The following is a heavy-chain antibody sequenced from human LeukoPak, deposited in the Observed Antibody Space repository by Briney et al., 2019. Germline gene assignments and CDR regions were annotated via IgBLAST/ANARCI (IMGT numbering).Heavy chain of an antibody. D-gene: IGHD6-13*01. J-gene: IGHJ5*02. CDR1: GFTFSSYS. V-gene: IGHV3-21*01. CDR2: ISSSSSYI. Sequence: GGSLRLSXAASGFTFSSYSMNWVRQAPGKGLEWVSSISSSSSYIYYADSVKGRFTISRDNAKNSLYLQMNSLRAEDTAVYYCARDRAAAGVPPRRRFDPWGQGTLVTVSS. CDR3: ARDRAAAGVPPRRRFDP.